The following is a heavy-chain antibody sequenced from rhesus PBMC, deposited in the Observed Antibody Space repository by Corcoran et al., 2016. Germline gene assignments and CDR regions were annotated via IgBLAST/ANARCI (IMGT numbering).Heavy chain of an antibody. CDR1: GFIFSSYD. D-gene: IGHD3-28*01. CDR2: IRNGGGST. CDR3: AEVSDSSYMYFDS. V-gene: IGHV3S5*01. J-gene: IGHJ4*01. Sequence: EVQLVESGGGLVQPGGSLRLSCAASGFIFSSYDMSWVRQAPGKGLEWVSYIRNGGGSTYSAASLKGRFTISSGNSTTALSLQMNSLGAADTAVYYCAEVSDSSYMYFDSWGQGVLVTVSA.